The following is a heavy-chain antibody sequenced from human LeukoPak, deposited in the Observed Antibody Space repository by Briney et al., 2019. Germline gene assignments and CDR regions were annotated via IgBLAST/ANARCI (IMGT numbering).Heavy chain of an antibody. V-gene: IGHV3-20*04. J-gene: IGHJ4*02. Sequence: GGSLRLSCAASAFTFDDFAMSWVRQAPGKGLEWVSGVNWNGGSTGYADSVKGRFTISRDNAKNSLYLQMNSLRAEDTAVYYCARYTTAGYSSGWYGPSFDYWGQGTLVTVSS. D-gene: IGHD6-19*01. CDR3: ARYTTAGYSSGWYGPSFDY. CDR2: VNWNGGST. CDR1: AFTFDDFA.